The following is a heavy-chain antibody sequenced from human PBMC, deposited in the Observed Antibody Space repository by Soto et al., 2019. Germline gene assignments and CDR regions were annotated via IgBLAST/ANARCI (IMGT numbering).Heavy chain of an antibody. CDR3: ARLTRRTNYFDY. Sequence: ASVKVSCKASGYTFTSYAMHWVRQAPGQRLEWMGWINAGNGNTKYSQKFQGRVTITRDTSASTAYMELSSLRSEDTAVYYCARLTRRTNYFDYWGQGTLVTVSS. D-gene: IGHD1-7*01. J-gene: IGHJ4*02. CDR2: INAGNGNT. CDR1: GYTFTSYA. V-gene: IGHV1-3*01.